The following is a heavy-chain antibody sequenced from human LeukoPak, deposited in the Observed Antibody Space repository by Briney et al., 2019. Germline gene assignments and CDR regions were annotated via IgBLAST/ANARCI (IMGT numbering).Heavy chain of an antibody. D-gene: IGHD3-10*01. J-gene: IGHJ6*03. CDR2: IRYDGSNK. CDR3: AKDRVTMVRGVYYYMDV. V-gene: IGHV3-30*02. CDR1: GFTFSSYG. Sequence: GGSLRLSCAASGFTFSSYGMHWVRQAPGKGLEWVAFIRYDGSNKYYADSVKGRFTISRDNSKNTLYLQMNSLRAEDTAVYYCAKDRVTMVRGVYYYMDVWGKGTTVTVSS.